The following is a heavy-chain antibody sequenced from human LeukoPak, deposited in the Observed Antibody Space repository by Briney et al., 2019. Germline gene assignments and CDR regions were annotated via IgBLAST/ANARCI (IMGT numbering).Heavy chain of an antibody. CDR1: GGTFSSYA. D-gene: IGHD3-3*01. CDR2: VIPIFGTA. V-gene: IGHV1-69*13. Sequence: SVKVSCKASGGTFSSYAISWVRQAPGQGLEWMGGVIPIFGTANYAQKFQGRVTITADESTSTAYMELSSLRSEDTAVYYCARDLAITIFGVVIRTDAFDIWGQGTMVTVSS. CDR3: ARDLAITIFGVVIRTDAFDI. J-gene: IGHJ3*02.